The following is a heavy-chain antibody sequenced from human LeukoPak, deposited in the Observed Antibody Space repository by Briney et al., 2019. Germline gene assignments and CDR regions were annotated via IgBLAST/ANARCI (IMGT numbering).Heavy chain of an antibody. J-gene: IGHJ4*02. Sequence: SETLSLTCAVYGGSFSGYYWSWIRQPPGKGLEWIGEIDHSGSTNYNPSLKSRVTISVDTSKNQFSLKLSSVTAADTAVYYCARVRDNNSSSSPGVPYYFDYWGQGTLVTVSS. CDR3: ARVRDNNSSSSPGVPYYFDY. CDR1: GGSFSGYY. V-gene: IGHV4-34*01. CDR2: IDHSGST. D-gene: IGHD6-6*01.